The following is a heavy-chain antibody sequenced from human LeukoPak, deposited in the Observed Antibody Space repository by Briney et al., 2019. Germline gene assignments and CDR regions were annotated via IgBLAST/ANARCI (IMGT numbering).Heavy chain of an antibody. V-gene: IGHV4-39*01. J-gene: IGHJ4*02. CDR2: IYYSGST. D-gene: IGHD6-13*01. CDR3: ARQSSGIAATDKIDY. CDR1: GGSISSSSYY. Sequence: PSETLSLTCTVSGGSISSSSYYWGWIRQPPGKGLEWIGSIYYSGSTYYNPSLKSRVTISLDTSKNQFSLKLSSVTAADTAIYYCARQSSGIAATDKIDYWGQGTMVTVSS.